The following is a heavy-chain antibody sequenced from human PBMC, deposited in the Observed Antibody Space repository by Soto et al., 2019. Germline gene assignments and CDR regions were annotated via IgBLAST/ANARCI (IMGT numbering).Heavy chain of an antibody. CDR1: GYTFTTYL. CDR2: IYPGDGNT. CDR3: ARDPAWRNFFDY. V-gene: IGHV1-3*01. J-gene: IGHJ4*02. D-gene: IGHD3-3*01. Sequence: ASVKVSCKASGYTFTTYLMHWVRQAPGQRLEWMGWIYPGDGNTKYSQKFQGRVTITRDTSASTAYVELSSLTSEDTAVYYCARDPAWRNFFDYWGQGTLVTVS.